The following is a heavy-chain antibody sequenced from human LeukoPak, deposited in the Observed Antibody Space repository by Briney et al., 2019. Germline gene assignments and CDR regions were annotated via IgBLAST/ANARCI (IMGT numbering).Heavy chain of an antibody. J-gene: IGHJ3*02. CDR2: IIPIFGIA. CDR1: GGTFSSYA. CDR3: ARERRRAGAALDI. Sequence: GASVTVSFKASGGTFSSYAISWVRQAPGQGLEWMGRIIPIFGIANYAQKFQGRVTITADKSTSTAYMELSSLRSEDTAVYYCARERRRAGAALDIWGQGTMVTVSS. D-gene: IGHD2-21*01. V-gene: IGHV1-69*04.